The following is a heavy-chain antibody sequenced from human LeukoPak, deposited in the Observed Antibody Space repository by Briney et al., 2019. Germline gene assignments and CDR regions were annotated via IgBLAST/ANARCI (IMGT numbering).Heavy chain of an antibody. Sequence: GASVKVSCKAFGYTFTTYDINWVRQATGQGLEWMGWMNPNSGNTGYPQKFQGRVTMTSNTSISTAYMELTNLRSEDTAVYYCATGMGSGSYSAAYYFDYWGQGTLVTVSS. J-gene: IGHJ4*02. CDR2: MNPNSGNT. D-gene: IGHD3-22*01. CDR1: GYTFTTYD. CDR3: ATGMGSGSYSAAYYFDY. V-gene: IGHV1-8*01.